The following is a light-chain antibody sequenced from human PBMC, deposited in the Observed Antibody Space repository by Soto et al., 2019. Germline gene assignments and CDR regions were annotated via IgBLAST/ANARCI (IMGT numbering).Light chain of an antibody. CDR3: QQSYITPVT. V-gene: IGKV1-39*01. Sequence: DIQMTQSPSSLSVSVGDRFTITCRASQSIRRFLNWYQQKPGKAPKLLIYAASSLESGVPSRFSGSGSGTGFTLTISSLQPEDFATYHCQQSYITPVTFGQGTRLEIK. J-gene: IGKJ5*01. CDR2: AAS. CDR1: QSIRRF.